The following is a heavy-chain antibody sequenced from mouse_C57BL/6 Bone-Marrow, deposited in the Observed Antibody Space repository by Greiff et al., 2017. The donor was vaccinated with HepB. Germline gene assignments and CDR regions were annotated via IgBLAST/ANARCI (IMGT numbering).Heavy chain of an antibody. CDR1: GYTFTSYW. J-gene: IGHJ4*01. V-gene: IGHV1-61*01. D-gene: IGHD2-1*01. Sequence: VQLQQPGAELVRPGSSVKLSCKASGYTFTSYWMDWVKQRPGQGLEWIGNIYPSDSETHYNQKFQDKATLTVDKYSSTSYMQLSSLTSEDSAVYYCARRYYDNYEGPYAMDYWGQGTSVTVSS. CDR2: IYPSDSET. CDR3: ARRYYDNYEGPYAMDY.